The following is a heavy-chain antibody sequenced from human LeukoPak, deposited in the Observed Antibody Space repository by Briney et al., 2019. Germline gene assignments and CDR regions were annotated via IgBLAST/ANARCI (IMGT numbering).Heavy chain of an antibody. J-gene: IGHJ4*02. CDR2: IASDGSST. D-gene: IGHD4-23*01. CDR1: GFTFSSYW. Sequence: PGGSLRLSCAASGFTFSSYWMNWVRQALGKGLVWVSRIASDGSSTTYADSVEGRFSISRDNAKNTLYLQMNSLRVEDTAVYYCARGRPHGNDYWGQGTLVTVSS. V-gene: IGHV3-74*01. CDR3: ARGRPHGNDY.